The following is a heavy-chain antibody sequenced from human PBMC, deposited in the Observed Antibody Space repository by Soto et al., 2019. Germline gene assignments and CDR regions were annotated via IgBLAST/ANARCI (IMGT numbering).Heavy chain of an antibody. CDR3: ASDFWSGYSGPYYFDY. J-gene: IGHJ4*02. CDR1: VDSVSSNSAA. V-gene: IGHV6-1*01. CDR2: TYYRSKWYN. Sequence: SQTLSLTCAISVDSVSSNSAAWNWIRQSPSRGLEWLGRTYYRSKWYNDYAVSVKSRITINPDTSKNQFSLQLNSVTPEDTAVYYCASDFWSGYSGPYYFDYWGQGTLVTVSS. D-gene: IGHD3-3*01.